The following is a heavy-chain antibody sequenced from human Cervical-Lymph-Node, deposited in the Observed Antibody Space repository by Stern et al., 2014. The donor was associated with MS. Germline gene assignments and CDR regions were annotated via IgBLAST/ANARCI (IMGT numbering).Heavy chain of an antibody. CDR2: ISAYNGNT. CDR3: ARAAGILDF. J-gene: IGHJ4*02. CDR1: GYTFTSYG. Sequence: VQLVQSGNEVKKPGASVKVSCEASGYTFTSYGISWVRQAPGQGLEWMGLISAYNGNTNYEQKFQDRVTMTTDTSTSTVYMELRNLRSDDAALYYCARAAGILDFWGQGTLVTVSS. V-gene: IGHV1-18*01. D-gene: IGHD1-1*01.